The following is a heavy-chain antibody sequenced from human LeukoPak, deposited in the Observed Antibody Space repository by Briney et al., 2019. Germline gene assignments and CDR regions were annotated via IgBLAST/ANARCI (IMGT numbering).Heavy chain of an antibody. V-gene: IGHV4-34*01. CDR2: INHSGST. CDR1: GGSFSGYY. J-gene: IGHJ4*02. Sequence: PSETLSLTCAVYGGSFSGYYGSWIRQPPGKGLEWIGEINHSGSTNYNPALKSRVTISVDTSKNQFSLKLSSVTAADTAVYYCARFDWDFYHFDYWGQGTLVTVSS. D-gene: IGHD1-7*01. CDR3: ARFDWDFYHFDY.